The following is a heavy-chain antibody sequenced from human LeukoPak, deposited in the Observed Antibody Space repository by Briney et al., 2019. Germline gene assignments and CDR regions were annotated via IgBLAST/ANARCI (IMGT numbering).Heavy chain of an antibody. CDR2: INHSGST. CDR1: GVSFSGYY. CDR3: ARGVSASCSFDY. J-gene: IGHJ4*02. Sequence: SETLSLTCAVYGVSFSGYYWSWIRQPPGKGLEWIGEINHSGSTNYNPSLKSRVTISVDTSKNQFSLKLSSVTAADTAVYYCARGVSASCSFDYWGQGTLVTVSS. D-gene: IGHD2-2*01. V-gene: IGHV4-34*01.